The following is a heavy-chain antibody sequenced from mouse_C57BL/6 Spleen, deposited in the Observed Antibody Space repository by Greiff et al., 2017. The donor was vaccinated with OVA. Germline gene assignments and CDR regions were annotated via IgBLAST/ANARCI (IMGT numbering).Heavy chain of an antibody. D-gene: IGHD1-1*01. CDR2: ISSGGSYT. V-gene: IGHV5-6*01. J-gene: IGHJ1*03. CDR1: GFTFSSYG. CDR3: ALITTVVEGWYFDV. Sequence: EVQLMESGGDLVKPGGSLKLSCAASGFTFSSYGMSWVRQTPDKRLEWVATISSGGSYTYYPDSVKGRLTISRDNAKNTLYLQMSSLKSEDTAMYYCALITTVVEGWYFDVWGTGTTVTVSS.